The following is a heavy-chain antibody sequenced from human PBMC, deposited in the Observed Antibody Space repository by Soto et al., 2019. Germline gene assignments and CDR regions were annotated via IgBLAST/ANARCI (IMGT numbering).Heavy chain of an antibody. D-gene: IGHD6-6*01. CDR1: GGSISTINW. CDR2: IYQTGST. Sequence: SETLSLTCAVSGGSISTINWWTGVRQPPGKGLDWIGEIYQTGSTSYNPSLESRVTISIDKSKNQFSLKLRSVTAADTAVYYCARVSSSSAFGMDVWGQGTTVTVSS. CDR3: ARVSSSSAFGMDV. V-gene: IGHV4-4*02. J-gene: IGHJ6*02.